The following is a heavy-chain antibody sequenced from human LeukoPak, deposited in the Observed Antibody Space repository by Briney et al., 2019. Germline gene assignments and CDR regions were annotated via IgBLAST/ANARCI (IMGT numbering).Heavy chain of an antibody. Sequence: ASVKVSCKASGGTFSSYAISWVRQAPGQGLEWMGGIIPIFGTANYAQKFQGRVTITADESTSTAYMELSSLRSEDTAVYYCARAGLGEASSYYYGMDVWGQGTTVTVSS. CDR3: ARAGLGEASSYYYGMDV. D-gene: IGHD3-10*01. V-gene: IGHV1-69*13. CDR1: GGTFSSYA. J-gene: IGHJ6*02. CDR2: IIPIFGTA.